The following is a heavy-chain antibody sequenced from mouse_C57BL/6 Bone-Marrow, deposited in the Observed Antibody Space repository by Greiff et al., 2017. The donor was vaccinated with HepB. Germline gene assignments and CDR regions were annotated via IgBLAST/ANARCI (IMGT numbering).Heavy chain of an antibody. CDR2: ILPGSGST. Sequence: VQLQQSGAELLKPGASVKLSCKATGYTFTGYWIEWVKQRPGQGLEWIGEILPGSGSTNYNEKFKGKSTFTADKSSTTAYMQRSSLTTEDSAIYYCARFYYGSSSYYFDYWGQGTTLTVSS. V-gene: IGHV1-9*01. CDR1: GYTFTGYW. D-gene: IGHD1-1*01. J-gene: IGHJ2*01. CDR3: ARFYYGSSSYYFDY.